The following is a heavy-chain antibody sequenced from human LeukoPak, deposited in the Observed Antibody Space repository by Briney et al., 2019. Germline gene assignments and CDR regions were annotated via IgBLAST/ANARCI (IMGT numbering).Heavy chain of an antibody. J-gene: IGHJ3*02. D-gene: IGHD6-13*01. CDR1: GGSISSSSAY. CDR3: ARVSPAVGAFDI. V-gene: IGHV4-61*05. Sequence: SETLSLTCTVSGGSISSSSAYWGWIRQPPGKGLEWIGYFYYSGSSNYNPSLKSRVTISGDTSKNQFSLKLSSVTAADTAIYYCARVSPAVGAFDIWGRGTMVTVSP. CDR2: FYYSGSS.